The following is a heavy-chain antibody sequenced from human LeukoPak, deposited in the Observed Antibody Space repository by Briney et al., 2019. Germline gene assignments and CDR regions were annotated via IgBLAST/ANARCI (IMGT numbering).Heavy chain of an antibody. CDR1: GGSITSSSYY. Sequence: SETLSLTCTVSGGSITSSSYYWGWIRQPPGKGLEWIGSIYYSGSTYYNPSLKSRVIISVDTSKNQFSLKLSSMTAADTAVYYCARVMIIVANVFDVRGQGTMVTVSS. J-gene: IGHJ3*01. D-gene: IGHD3-22*01. CDR2: IYYSGST. V-gene: IGHV4-39*07. CDR3: ARVMIIVANVFDV.